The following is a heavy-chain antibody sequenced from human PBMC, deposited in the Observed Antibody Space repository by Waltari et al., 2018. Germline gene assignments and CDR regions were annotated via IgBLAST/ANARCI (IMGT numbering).Heavy chain of an antibody. D-gene: IGHD5-12*01. J-gene: IGHJ5*02. CDR2: ISGSNGDT. Sequence: QAQLVQSGAEVKKSGASVKVSCKASGFTFTIYGISWVRKAPGEGLEWMGWISGSNGDTKYGRKFQDRVTMTTDTSTSTAFLDLTSLTSDDTAIYYCARVRDNILVAAYNWFDPWGQGTQVTVSS. V-gene: IGHV1-18*01. CDR1: GFTFTIYG. CDR3: ARVRDNILVAAYNWFDP.